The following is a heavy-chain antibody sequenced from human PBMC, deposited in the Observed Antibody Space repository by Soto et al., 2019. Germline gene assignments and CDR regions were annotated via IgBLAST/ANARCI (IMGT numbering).Heavy chain of an antibody. V-gene: IGHV3-30*18. J-gene: IGHJ4*02. D-gene: IGHD3-3*01. CDR2: ISHDGNIK. CDR3: AKELAYGDFWRGLEY. CDR1: GFSFSSYA. Sequence: QVQLVESGGGVVQPGRSLRLSCAASGFSFSSYAMQWVRQAPGKGLECVAIISHDGNIKRYADFVEGRFIVFRDNSNNNLLLQMESLKTDDTAVYYCAKELAYGDFWRGLEYWGQGTLVTVAS.